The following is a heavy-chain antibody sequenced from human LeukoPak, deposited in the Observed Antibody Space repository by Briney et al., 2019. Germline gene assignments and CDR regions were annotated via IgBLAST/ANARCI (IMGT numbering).Heavy chain of an antibody. D-gene: IGHD3-16*02. CDR1: GGSFSDYH. CDR3: ARVSDIMISFGGGISYFDY. Sequence: SETLSLTCVLYGGSFSDYHWTWNRQPPGKGLEWIGEINHSGGTDYNPSLGSRLTISLDTSKKEFSMQLSSVTAADTGVYYCARVSDIMISFGGGISYFDYWGQGSLVTVSS. V-gene: IGHV4-34*01. J-gene: IGHJ4*02. CDR2: INHSGGT.